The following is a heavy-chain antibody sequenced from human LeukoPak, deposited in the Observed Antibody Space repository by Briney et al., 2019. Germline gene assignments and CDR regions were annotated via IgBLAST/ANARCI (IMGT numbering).Heavy chain of an antibody. J-gene: IGHJ4*02. CDR3: ARDGRDTSALYNPLRFDY. Sequence: SETLSLTCAVYVGSFSGYYWSWIRQPRGKGVEWVGEINHRGSTNYNPSLKSRVTISVDTSKNQFSLRLSSVTAADTAVYYCARDGRDTSALYNPLRFDYWGQGTLVTVSS. D-gene: IGHD1-1*01. CDR2: INHRGST. CDR1: VGSFSGYY. V-gene: IGHV4-34*01.